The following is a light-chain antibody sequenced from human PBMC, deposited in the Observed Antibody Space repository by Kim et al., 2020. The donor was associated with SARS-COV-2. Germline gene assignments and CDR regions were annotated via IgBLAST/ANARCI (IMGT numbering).Light chain of an antibody. J-gene: IGKJ5*01. CDR1: QSVSNY. CDR3: QQRTTWPT. Sequence: PGERATLSCWASQSVSNYLAWYQHKPGQAPRLLIYDASNRATGTPARFSGSGSGTDFTLTISSLEPEDFAVYYCQQRTTWPTFGQGTRLEIK. CDR2: DAS. V-gene: IGKV3-11*01.